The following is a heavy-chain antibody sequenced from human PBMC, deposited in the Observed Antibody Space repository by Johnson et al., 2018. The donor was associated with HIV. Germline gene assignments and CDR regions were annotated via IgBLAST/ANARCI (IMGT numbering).Heavy chain of an antibody. V-gene: IGHV3-66*01. Sequence: VQLVESGGGLVQPGGSLRLSCAASGFTVSSNYMSWVRQAPGKGLEWVSIIYSGGTTYYADSVKGRFTISRDNSKNTLYLQMNSLRAEDTAVYYCAKCGSVLLPAGAFDIWGRGTMVTVSS. CDR3: AKCGSVLLPAGAFDI. CDR1: GFTVSSNY. CDR2: IYSGGTT. D-gene: IGHD2-2*01. J-gene: IGHJ3*02.